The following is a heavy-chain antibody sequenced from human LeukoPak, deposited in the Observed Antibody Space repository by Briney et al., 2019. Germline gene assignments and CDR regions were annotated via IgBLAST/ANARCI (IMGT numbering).Heavy chain of an antibody. J-gene: IGHJ5*02. CDR3: ARGSCSSTSCYTYNWFDP. D-gene: IGHD2-2*02. CDR1: GGTFSSYA. Sequence: SVKVSCKASGGTFSSYAISWVRQAPEQGLEWMGGTIPIFGTANYAQKFQGRVTITTDESTSTAYMELSSPRSEDTAVYYCARGSCSSTSCYTYNWFDPWGQGTLVTVSS. CDR2: TIPIFGTA. V-gene: IGHV1-69*05.